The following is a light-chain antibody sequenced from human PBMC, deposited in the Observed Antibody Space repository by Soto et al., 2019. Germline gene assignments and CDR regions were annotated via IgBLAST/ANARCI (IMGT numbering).Light chain of an antibody. CDR3: QHGRT. CDR2: DAS. Sequence: EIVLTQSPATLSLSPGERATLSCRTSLSVGTSLAWHQQKPGQAPRLVMYDASKRATGIPARFSGSGSGTDFTLTISSLEPEDFEVYYCQHGRTFGQGNRLE. V-gene: IGKV3-11*01. CDR1: LSVGTS. J-gene: IGKJ2*01.